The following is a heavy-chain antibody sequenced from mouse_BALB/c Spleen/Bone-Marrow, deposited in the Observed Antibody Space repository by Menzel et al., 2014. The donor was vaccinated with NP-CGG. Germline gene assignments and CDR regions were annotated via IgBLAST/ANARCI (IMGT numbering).Heavy chain of an antibody. CDR2: INPDSSTI. D-gene: IGHD1-2*01. J-gene: IGHJ1*01. CDR3: ARPGYYGYQDV. Sequence: DVQLQESGGGLVQPGGSLKLSCAASGFDFSRYWMTWVRQAPGKGLEWIGEINPDSSTINYTPSLKDKFIISSDNAKNTLYLQMSKVRSEDTALYYCARPGYYGYQDVWGAGTTVTVSS. V-gene: IGHV4-1*02. CDR1: GFDFSRYW.